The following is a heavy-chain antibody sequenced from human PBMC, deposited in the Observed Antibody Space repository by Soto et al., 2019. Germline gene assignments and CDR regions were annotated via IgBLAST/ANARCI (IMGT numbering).Heavy chain of an antibody. CDR3: AHRVLRTVFGVVTTTAIYFDF. D-gene: IGHD3-3*01. Sequence: QITLNESGPTVVRPTETLTLTCRFSGFSLTTSGVGVGWIRQSPGKAPEWLALIYWDDDKRYSASLKSRLTSTKDTSKNQVVLTVSDLDPTDTATYYCAHRVLRTVFGVVTTTAIYFDFWGHGTPVAVSS. J-gene: IGHJ4*01. CDR2: IYWDDDK. V-gene: IGHV2-5*02. CDR1: GFSLTTSGVG.